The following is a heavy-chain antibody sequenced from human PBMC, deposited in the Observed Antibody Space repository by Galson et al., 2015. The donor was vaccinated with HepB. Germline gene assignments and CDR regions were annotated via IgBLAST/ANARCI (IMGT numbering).Heavy chain of an antibody. CDR1: GYTFTSYD. Sequence: SVKVSCKASGYTFTSYDINWVRQATGQGLEWMGWMNPNSGNTGYAQKFQGRVTMTRNTSISTAYMELSSLRSEDTAVYYCAREGGIAVNYYYGMDVWGQGTTVTVSS. V-gene: IGHV1-8*01. D-gene: IGHD6-19*01. J-gene: IGHJ6*02. CDR3: AREGGIAVNYYYGMDV. CDR2: MNPNSGNT.